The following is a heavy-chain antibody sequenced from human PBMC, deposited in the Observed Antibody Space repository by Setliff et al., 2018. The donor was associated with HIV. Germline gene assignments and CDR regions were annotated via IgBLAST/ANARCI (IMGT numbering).Heavy chain of an antibody. CDR3: ARGSRQLTIFGVVFKTNYYFMDV. J-gene: IGHJ6*03. CDR2: IYHSGST. Sequence: PSETLSLTCTVSGGSISSYYWSWIRQPPGKGLEWIGSIYHSGSTYYNPSLKSRVTISVDTSKNQFSLTLNSVTAADTAVYYCARGSRQLTIFGVVFKTNYYFMDVWGKGTAVTVSS. V-gene: IGHV4-39*07. D-gene: IGHD3-3*01. CDR1: GGSISSYY.